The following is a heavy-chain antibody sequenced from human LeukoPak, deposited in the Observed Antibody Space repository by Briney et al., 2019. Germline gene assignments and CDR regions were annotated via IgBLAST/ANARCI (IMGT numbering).Heavy chain of an antibody. J-gene: IGHJ6*03. D-gene: IGHD1-26*01. V-gene: IGHV3-33*01. CDR2: IWYDGSNK. Sequence: GRSLRLSCAASGFTFSSYGMHWVRQAPGKGLEWVAVIWYDGSNKYYADSVKGRFTISGDNSKNTLYLQMNSLRAEDTAVYYCARDGRGSYYYYYYMDVWGKGTTVTVSS. CDR1: GFTFSSYG. CDR3: ARDGRGSYYYYYYMDV.